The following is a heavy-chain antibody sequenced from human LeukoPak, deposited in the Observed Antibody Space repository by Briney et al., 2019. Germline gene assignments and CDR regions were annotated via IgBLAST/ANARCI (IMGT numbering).Heavy chain of an antibody. Sequence: PSETLSLTCTVSGGSFSGFRWNWIRQPPGKGLEWIGEIKHGGSTDYNPPLKSRLTISVDTSKNQFSLKLSSVTAADTAIYYCARGSSGSYPFDYWGQGTLVTVSS. CDR2: IKHGGST. J-gene: IGHJ4*02. D-gene: IGHD1-26*01. CDR1: GGSFSGFR. V-gene: IGHV4-34*01. CDR3: ARGSSGSYPFDY.